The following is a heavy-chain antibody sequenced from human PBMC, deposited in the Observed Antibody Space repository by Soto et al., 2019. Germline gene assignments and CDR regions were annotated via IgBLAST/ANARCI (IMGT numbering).Heavy chain of an antibody. J-gene: IGHJ6*02. Sequence: PSETLSLTCAVYGGSFSGYYWSWIRQPPGKGLEWIGEINHSGSTNYNPSLKSRVTISVDTSKNQFSLKLSSVTAADTAVYYCARIAGGYYYYYGMDVWGQGTTVTAP. CDR2: INHSGST. CDR1: GGSFSGYY. CDR3: ARIAGGYYYYYGMDV. D-gene: IGHD3-16*01. V-gene: IGHV4-34*01.